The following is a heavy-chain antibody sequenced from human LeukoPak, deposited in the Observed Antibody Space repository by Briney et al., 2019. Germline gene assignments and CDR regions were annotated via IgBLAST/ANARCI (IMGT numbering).Heavy chain of an antibody. V-gene: IGHV1-18*01. CDR2: ISVYNGNT. Sequence: ASVKVSCKASGYTFNSHGISWARQAPGQGLEWMGWISVYNGNTNYAQKLQGRVTMTTDTSTSIAYMELRSLRSDDTAVYYCARAGYCSGGSCLNWFDAWGQGTLVTVSS. CDR1: GYTFNSHG. D-gene: IGHD2-15*01. J-gene: IGHJ5*02. CDR3: ARAGYCSGGSCLNWFDA.